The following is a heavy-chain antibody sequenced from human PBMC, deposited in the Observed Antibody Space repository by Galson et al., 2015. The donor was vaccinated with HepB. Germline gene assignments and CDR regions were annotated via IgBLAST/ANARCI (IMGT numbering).Heavy chain of an antibody. CDR1: GFTFSSYG. CDR2: IWYDGSNK. D-gene: IGHD3-22*01. V-gene: IGHV3-33*01. Sequence: SLRLSCAASGFTFSSYGMHWVRQAPGKGLEWVAVIWYDGSNKYYADSVKGRFTISRDNSKNTLYLQMNSLRAEDTAVYYCARGADSYYDSSERGWFDPWGQGTLVTVSS. CDR3: ARGADSYYDSSERGWFDP. J-gene: IGHJ5*02.